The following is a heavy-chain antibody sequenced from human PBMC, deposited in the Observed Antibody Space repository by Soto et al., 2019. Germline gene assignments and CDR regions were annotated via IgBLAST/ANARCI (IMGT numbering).Heavy chain of an antibody. J-gene: IGHJ4*02. CDR1: GGSISSGGYY. CDR3: ARWPQLEPRFDY. Sequence: QVHLQESGPGLVKPSQTLSLTCTVSGGSISSGGYYWSWIRQHPGKGLEWIGYMYYSGSTYYNPTLKSRVTISVDTSKNQFSLKLSSVTAADTAVYYCARWPQLEPRFDYWGQGTLVTVSS. D-gene: IGHD1-1*01. V-gene: IGHV4-31*03. CDR2: MYYSGST.